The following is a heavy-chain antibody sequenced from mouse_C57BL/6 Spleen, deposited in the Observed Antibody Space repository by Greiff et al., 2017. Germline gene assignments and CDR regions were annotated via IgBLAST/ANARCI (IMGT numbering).Heavy chain of an antibody. D-gene: IGHD1-1*01. V-gene: IGHV5-16*01. CDR3: ARVTTVVPDY. Sequence: EVMLVESEGGLVQPGSSMKLSCTASGFTFSDYYMAWVRQVPETGLEWVANINYDGSSTYYLDSLKSRFSISSDNAKNILYRQMSSLKSEDTATYYCARVTTVVPDYWGQGTTLTVSS. CDR2: INYDGSST. J-gene: IGHJ2*01. CDR1: GFTFSDYY.